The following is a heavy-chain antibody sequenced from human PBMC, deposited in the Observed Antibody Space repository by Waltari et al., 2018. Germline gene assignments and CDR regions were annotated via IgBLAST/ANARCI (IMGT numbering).Heavy chain of an antibody. CDR2: IRNSGSTI. CDR3: ARHGIRLGLYYFDY. J-gene: IGHJ4*02. V-gene: IGHV3-48*03. Sequence: EVKLVESGGGLVQPGGSLRLSGDASGLVFRRCDMNWVRQAPGKGLEWIAHIRNSGSTIYYADSVKGRFSISRDNAKESLFLQMNSLRAEDTAVYYCARHGIRLGLYYFDYWGQGALVTVSS. D-gene: IGHD3-9*01. CDR1: GLVFRRCD.